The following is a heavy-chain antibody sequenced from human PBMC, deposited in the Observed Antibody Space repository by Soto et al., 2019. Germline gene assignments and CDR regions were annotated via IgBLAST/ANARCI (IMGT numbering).Heavy chain of an antibody. CDR1: GFNFSNYG. V-gene: IGHV3-33*01. CDR2: IWYDGSNK. D-gene: IGHD6-19*01. CDR3: ARGRSAVAGTFDP. Sequence: QVQLVQSGGGVVQPGRSLRLSCAASGFNFSNYGMHWVRQAPGNGLEWVAIIWYDGSNKYYAGAVTGRFTISRDNSKNTVYLQMNSLRVEDTTVYYCARGRSAVAGTFDPWGQGTLVTVSS. J-gene: IGHJ5*02.